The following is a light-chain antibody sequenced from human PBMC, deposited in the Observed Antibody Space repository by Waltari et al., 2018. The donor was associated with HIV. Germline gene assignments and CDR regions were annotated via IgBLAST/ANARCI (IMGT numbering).Light chain of an antibody. Sequence: SYMLTQSPSVSVAPGKTAAITCGGHDIGGNRVHWYQHKSGQAPVLIIYDDDDRPSGIPERFSGSNSANTATLTITRVEAGDEADYFCQVWDFRSDEVIFGGGTKMTVL. V-gene: IGLV3-21*04. J-gene: IGLJ2*01. CDR3: QVWDFRSDEVI. CDR2: DDD. CDR1: DIGGNR.